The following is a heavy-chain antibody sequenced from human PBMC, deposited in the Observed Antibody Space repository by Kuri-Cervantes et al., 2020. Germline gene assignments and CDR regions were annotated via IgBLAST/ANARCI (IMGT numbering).Heavy chain of an antibody. Sequence: GSLRLSCTVSGGSISSSSYYWGWIREPPGKGLEWIGSIYYSGSTYYNPSLKSRVTISVDTSRTQFSLRLTSVTAADTAVYYCARFGITMVRGVTSYGMDVWGQGTTVTVAS. CDR2: IYYSGST. D-gene: IGHD3-10*01. V-gene: IGHV4-39*01. CDR3: ARFGITMVRGVTSYGMDV. J-gene: IGHJ6*02. CDR1: GGSISSSSYY.